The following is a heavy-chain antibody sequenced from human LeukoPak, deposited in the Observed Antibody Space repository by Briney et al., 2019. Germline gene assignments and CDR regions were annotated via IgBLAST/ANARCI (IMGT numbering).Heavy chain of an antibody. CDR2: IKEDGTEK. CDR3: AREVVLSTSAWFEY. D-gene: IGHD3-22*01. Sequence: PGGSLRLSCAASGFSFDDYAIHWVRQAPGKGLEWVANIKEDGTEKYYQDSVKGRFTISRDNAKNSLYLQMNSLRAEDTAVYYCAREVVLSTSAWFEYWGQGTLVTVSS. CDR1: GFSFDDYA. J-gene: IGHJ4*02. V-gene: IGHV3-7*01.